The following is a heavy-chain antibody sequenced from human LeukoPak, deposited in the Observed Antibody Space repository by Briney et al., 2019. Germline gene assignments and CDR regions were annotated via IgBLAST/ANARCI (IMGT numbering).Heavy chain of an antibody. V-gene: IGHV3-33*01. CDR2: IWYDGSNK. D-gene: IGHD5-18*01. CDR3: ARADVDTAMVFDY. CDR1: EFTFSSYG. Sequence: PGRSLRLSCAASEFTFSSYGMHWVRQAPGKGLEWVAVIWYDGSNKYYADSVKGRFTISRDNSKNTLYLQMNSLRAEDTAVYYCARADVDTAMVFDYWGQGTLVTVSS. J-gene: IGHJ4*02.